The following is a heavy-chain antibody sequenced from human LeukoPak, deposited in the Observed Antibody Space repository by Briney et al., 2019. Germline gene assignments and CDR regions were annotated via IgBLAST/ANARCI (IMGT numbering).Heavy chain of an antibody. D-gene: IGHD3-16*01. CDR1: GFTFSSYA. CDR3: ARPWGEPYYFDY. J-gene: IGHJ4*02. V-gene: IGHV3-30-3*01. Sequence: PGGSLRLSCAASGFTFSSYAMHWVRQAPGKGLEWVAVISYDGSNKYYADSVKGRFTISRDNSKNTLYLQMNSLRAEDTAVYYCARPWGEPYYFDYWGQGTLVTVSS. CDR2: ISYDGSNK.